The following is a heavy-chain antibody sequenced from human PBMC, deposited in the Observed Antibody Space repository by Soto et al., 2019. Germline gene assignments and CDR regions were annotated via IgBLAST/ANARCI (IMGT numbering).Heavy chain of an antibody. CDR3: ASTYYYDSSGYYYFDY. V-gene: IGHV4-59*08. CDR1: GGSISSYY. Sequence: PETLSLTCTVSGGSISSYYWSWIRQPPGKGLEWIGYIYYSGSTNYNPSLKSRVTISVDTSKNQFSLKLSSVTAADTAVYYCASTYYYDSSGYYYFDYWGQGTLVTVSS. CDR2: IYYSGST. J-gene: IGHJ4*02. D-gene: IGHD3-22*01.